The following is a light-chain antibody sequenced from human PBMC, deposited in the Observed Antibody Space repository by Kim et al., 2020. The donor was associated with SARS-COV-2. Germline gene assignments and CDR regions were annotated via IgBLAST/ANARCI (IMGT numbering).Light chain of an antibody. Sequence: QRATFSCAGTSSNIGAGNGVHWYQQIPGTAPRLLITDSTNRPSGVPDRFSGSISGTSASLVITGLQVDDEADYYCQSFDNSLTAVVFGGGTKVTVL. V-gene: IGLV1-40*01. J-gene: IGLJ2*01. CDR3: QSFDNSLTAVV. CDR1: SSNIGAGNG. CDR2: DST.